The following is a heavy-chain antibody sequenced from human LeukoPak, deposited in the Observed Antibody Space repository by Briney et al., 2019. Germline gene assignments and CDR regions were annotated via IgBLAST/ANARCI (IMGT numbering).Heavy chain of an antibody. D-gene: IGHD6-13*01. V-gene: IGHV1-2*02. Sequence: ASVKVSCKASGYTFTAYPMHWVRQAPGHGLEWMGWINPNSGDTNYAQKFQGRVTMTRDTSISTAYMELSRLRSDDTAVYYCARDRSTGASAGTLYCFDPWGQGTLVTVSS. CDR2: INPNSGDT. CDR1: GYTFTAYP. J-gene: IGHJ5*02. CDR3: ARDRSTGASAGTLYCFDP.